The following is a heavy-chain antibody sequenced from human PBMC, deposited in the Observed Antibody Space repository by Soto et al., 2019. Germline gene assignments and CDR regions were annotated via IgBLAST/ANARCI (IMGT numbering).Heavy chain of an antibody. J-gene: IGHJ6*02. CDR1: GGTFSSYT. D-gene: IGHD5-18*01. V-gene: IGHV1-69*02. Sequence: QVQLVQSGAEVKKPGSSVKVSCKASGGTFSSYTISWVRQAPGQGLEWMGRIIPILGIANYAQKFQGRVTITADKSXXTXYXXLSSLRSEDTAVYYCARGGYSYGYATSDYYYGMDVWGQGTTVTVSS. CDR3: ARGGYSYGYATSDYYYGMDV. CDR2: IIPILGIA.